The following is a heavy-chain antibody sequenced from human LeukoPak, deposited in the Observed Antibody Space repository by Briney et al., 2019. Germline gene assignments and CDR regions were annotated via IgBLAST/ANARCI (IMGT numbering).Heavy chain of an antibody. CDR3: ARDMLDTAMDDY. V-gene: IGHV3-30-3*01. J-gene: IGHJ4*02. Sequence: GGSLRLSCAASGFNLRGNALQWIRQAPGKGLEWVAVISYDGSNKYYADSVKGRFTISRDNSKNTLYLQMNSLRAEDTAVYYCARDMLDTAMDDYWGQGTLVTVSS. CDR2: ISYDGSNK. CDR1: GFNLRGNA. D-gene: IGHD5-18*01.